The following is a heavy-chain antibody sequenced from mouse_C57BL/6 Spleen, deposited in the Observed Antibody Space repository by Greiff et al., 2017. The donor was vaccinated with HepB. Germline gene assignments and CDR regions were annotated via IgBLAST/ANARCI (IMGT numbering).Heavy chain of an antibody. V-gene: IGHV1-80*01. CDR1: GYAFSSYW. CDR2: IYPGDGDT. Sequence: VQLQQSGAELVKPGASVKISCKASGYAFSSYWMNWVKQRPGKGLEWIGQIYPGDGDTNYNGKFKGKATMTADKSSSTAYMQLSSLTSEDSAVYFCARSPHYYGSSGCYFDGWGTGTTVTVSS. CDR3: ARSPHYYGSSGCYFDG. D-gene: IGHD1-1*01. J-gene: IGHJ1*03.